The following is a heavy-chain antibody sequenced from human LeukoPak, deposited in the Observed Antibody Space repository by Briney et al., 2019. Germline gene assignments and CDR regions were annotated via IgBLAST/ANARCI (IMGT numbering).Heavy chain of an antibody. CDR1: GFTFSDYY. J-gene: IGHJ4*02. CDR3: ARSEEMATFDY. Sequence: GGSLRLSCAASGFTFSDYYMSWIRQAPGKGLEWVSYISSSGSTIYYADSVKGRFTISRDNSKNTLYLQMNSLRAEDTAVYYCARSEEMATFDYWGQGTPVTVSS. D-gene: IGHD5-24*01. V-gene: IGHV3-11*01. CDR2: ISSSGSTI.